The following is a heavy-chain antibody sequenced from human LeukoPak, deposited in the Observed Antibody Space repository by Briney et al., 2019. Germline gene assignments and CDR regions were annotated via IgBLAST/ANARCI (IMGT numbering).Heavy chain of an antibody. V-gene: IGHV3-13*01. CDR1: GFTFSSYD. D-gene: IGHD2-2*01. CDR3: ATQKGYCSSTSCSQYDY. J-gene: IGHJ4*02. CDR2: IGTAGDT. Sequence: GGSLRLSCAASGFTFSSYDMHWVRQITGRGLEWVSGIGTAGDTYSPGSVKGRFTISRDNSKNTLYLQMNSLRAEDTAVYYCATQKGYCSSTSCSQYDYWGQGTLVTVSS.